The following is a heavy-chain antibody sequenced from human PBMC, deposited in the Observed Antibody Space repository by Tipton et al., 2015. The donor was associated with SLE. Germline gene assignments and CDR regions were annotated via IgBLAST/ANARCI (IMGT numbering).Heavy chain of an antibody. CDR1: GFTFSTYA. CDR3: ARESSLWFGELLFK. CDR2: ISGSGGST. J-gene: IGHJ4*02. V-gene: IGHV3-23*01. Sequence: SLRLSCAASGFTFSTYAMSWVRQVSGKGLEWVSDISGSGGSTYYADSVKGRFTISRDNSKNTLYLQMNSLRAEDTAVYYCARESSLWFGELLFKWGQGTLVTVSS. D-gene: IGHD3-10*01.